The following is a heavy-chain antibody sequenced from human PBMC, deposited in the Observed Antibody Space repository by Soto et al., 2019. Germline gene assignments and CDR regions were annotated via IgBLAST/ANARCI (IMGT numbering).Heavy chain of an antibody. V-gene: IGHV3-7*03. CDR1: GFTFSSYW. CDR2: IKYDGSEK. CDR3: ASSPHKDSRPDY. J-gene: IGHJ4*02. Sequence: EVQLVESGGGLVQPGGSLRLSCAASGFTFSSYWMSWVRQAPGRGLEWMANIKYDGSEKYYVDSVKGRLTISRDNAKNSLYVQMNSLRAEDTAVYYCASSPHKDSRPDYWGQGTLVTVSS. D-gene: IGHD3-22*01.